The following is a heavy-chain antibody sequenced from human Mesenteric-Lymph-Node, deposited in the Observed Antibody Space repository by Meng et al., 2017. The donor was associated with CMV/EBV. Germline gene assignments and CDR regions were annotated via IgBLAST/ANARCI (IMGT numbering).Heavy chain of an antibody. Sequence: GESLKISCAASGFTLSSYAMNWVRQAPGKGLEWVSYISSSISTTYYADSVRGRFTISRDNAKNSLHLQMNSLRAEDTAVYYCARGSYGSASFYPQPFDYWGQGTLVTVSS. V-gene: IGHV3-48*04. CDR3: ARGSYGSASFYPQPFDY. J-gene: IGHJ4*02. CDR1: GFTLSSYA. D-gene: IGHD3-10*01. CDR2: ISSSISTT.